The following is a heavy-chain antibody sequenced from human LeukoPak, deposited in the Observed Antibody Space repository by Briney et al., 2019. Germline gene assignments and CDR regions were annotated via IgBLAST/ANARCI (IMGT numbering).Heavy chain of an antibody. CDR2: IYSGGST. D-gene: IGHD3-10*01. CDR1: GFTVSSNY. Sequence: GGSLRLSCAASGFTVSSNYMSWVRQAPGKGLEWVSLIYSGGSTYYADSVKGRFTISRDNSKNTMYLQMNSLRAEDTAEYYCARGPYGSGPGWFDPWGQGTLVIVSS. CDR3: ARGPYGSGPGWFDP. V-gene: IGHV3-53*01. J-gene: IGHJ5*02.